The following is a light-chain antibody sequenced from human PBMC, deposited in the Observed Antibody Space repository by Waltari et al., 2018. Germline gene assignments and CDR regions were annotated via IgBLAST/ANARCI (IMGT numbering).Light chain of an antibody. J-gene: IGLJ1*01. CDR3: CSYAGLGIYV. CDR1: SSDFGNYNL. V-gene: IGLV2-23*02. CDR2: EVT. Sequence: QSGLTQPASVSGSPGQSITISCTGTSSDFGNYNLASWYQQYPGKAPKLMVYEVTKRTSGVSDRFSGSKSGNTASLTIYGLQSEDEADYYCCSYAGLGIYVFGTGTKVTVL.